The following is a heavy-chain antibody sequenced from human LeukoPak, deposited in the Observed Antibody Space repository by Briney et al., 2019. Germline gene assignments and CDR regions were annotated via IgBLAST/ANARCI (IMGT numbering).Heavy chain of an antibody. CDR1: GVSLSGYY. CDR3: ARGPADYNKLKPGGRDGYKCKSERTLFDY. Sequence: SETLSLTCAIFGVSLSGYYWTWIRQPPGQGLEWVAEINLSGRPNYNPTLKNRVTISVDTSKNEFYLKLSCVPAADTAVYYCARGPADYNKLKPGGRDGYKCKSERTLFDYWGEGTLVSVSS. CDR2: INLSGRP. J-gene: IGHJ4*02. V-gene: IGHV4-34*01. D-gene: IGHD5-24*01.